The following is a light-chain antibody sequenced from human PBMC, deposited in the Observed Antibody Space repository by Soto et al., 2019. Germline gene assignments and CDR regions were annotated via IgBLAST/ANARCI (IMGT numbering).Light chain of an antibody. V-gene: IGLV2-14*01. CDR3: SSYTSSSTLRV. Sequence: QSVLTQPASVSGSPGQSITISCTGTSSDVGGYNYVSWYQQHPGKAPKLMIYDVSNRPSGASNRFSGSKSGNTASLTISGLQAEDEADYYCSSYTSSSTLRVFGTGTKVTVL. J-gene: IGLJ1*01. CDR2: DVS. CDR1: SSDVGGYNY.